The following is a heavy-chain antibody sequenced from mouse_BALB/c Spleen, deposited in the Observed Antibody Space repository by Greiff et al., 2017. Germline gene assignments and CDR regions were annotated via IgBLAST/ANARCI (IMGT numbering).Heavy chain of an antibody. Sequence: EVQLQQSGPGLVKPSQSLSLTCTVTGYSITSDYAWNWIRQFPGNKLEWMGYISYSGSTSYNPSLKSRISITRDTSKNQFFLQLNSVTTEDTATYYGARDGSSPYYYAMDYWGQGTSVTVSS. J-gene: IGHJ4*01. CDR3: ARDGSSPYYYAMDY. CDR1: GYSITSDYA. D-gene: IGHD1-1*01. V-gene: IGHV3-2*02. CDR2: ISYSGST.